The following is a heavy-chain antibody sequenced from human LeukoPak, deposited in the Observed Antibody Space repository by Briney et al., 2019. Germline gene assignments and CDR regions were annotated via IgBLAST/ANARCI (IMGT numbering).Heavy chain of an antibody. CDR1: GYTFTGYY. V-gene: IGHV1-2*02. D-gene: IGHD2-2*01. Sequence: GASVKISCKASGYTFTGYYMHWVRQAPGQGLEWMGWINPNSGGTNYAQKFQGRVTVTRDTSISTAYMELSRLRSDDTAVYYCARDTLPAAIVWFDPWGQGTLVTVSS. CDR3: ARDTLPAAIVWFDP. J-gene: IGHJ5*02. CDR2: INPNSGGT.